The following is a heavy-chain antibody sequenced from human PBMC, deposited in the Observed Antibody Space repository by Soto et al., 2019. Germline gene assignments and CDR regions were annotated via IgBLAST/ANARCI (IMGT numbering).Heavy chain of an antibody. J-gene: IGHJ6*03. D-gene: IGHD6-19*01. CDR1: GFTFSSYS. V-gene: IGHV3-48*01. CDR2: ISSSSSTI. Sequence: EVQLVESGGGLVQPGGSLRLSCAASGFTFSSYSMNWVRQAPGKGLEWVSYISSSSSTIYYADSVKGRFTISRDNAKNSLYLQMNSLRAEDTAVYYCARDRPQYSSGRYYYYMDVWGKGTTVTVSS. CDR3: ARDRPQYSSGRYYYYMDV.